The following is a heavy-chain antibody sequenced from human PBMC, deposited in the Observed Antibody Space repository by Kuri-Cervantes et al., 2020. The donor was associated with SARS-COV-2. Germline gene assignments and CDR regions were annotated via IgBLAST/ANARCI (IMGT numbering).Heavy chain of an antibody. CDR2: INPNSGGT. Sequence: ASVKVSCKASGGTFSSYAISWVRQAPGQGLEWMGWINPNSGGTNFTQKFGGRVTVTRDTSINTAYMDLTRLGSDDTAVYYCARGESIYGSRWYAGGFDYWGQGTLVTVSS. CDR3: ARGESIYGSRWYAGGFDY. CDR1: GGTFSSYA. D-gene: IGHD6-13*01. J-gene: IGHJ4*02. V-gene: IGHV1-2*02.